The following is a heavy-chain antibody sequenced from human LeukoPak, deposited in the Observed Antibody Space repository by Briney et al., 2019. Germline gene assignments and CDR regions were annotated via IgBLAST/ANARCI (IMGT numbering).Heavy chain of an antibody. CDR2: IHYSGST. CDR3: ARGDSYGTVWY. D-gene: IGHD5-18*01. CDR1: GGSISSSSYY. V-gene: IGHV4-39*07. J-gene: IGHJ4*02. Sequence: SETLSLTCTVSGGSISSSSYYWGWIRQPPGKDLEWMGRIHYSGSTYYNPSLKSRVTISVDTSKNQFSLKLNSVTAADTAVYYCARGDSYGTVWYWGQGTLVTVSS.